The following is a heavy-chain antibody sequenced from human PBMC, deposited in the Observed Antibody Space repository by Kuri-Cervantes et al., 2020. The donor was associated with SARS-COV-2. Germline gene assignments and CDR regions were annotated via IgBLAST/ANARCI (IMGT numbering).Heavy chain of an antibody. D-gene: IGHD5-18*01. CDR3: ARGLGYSYGRRSPQGDF. CDR2: IYTSGST. Sequence: SETLSLTCTVSGGSISSYYWSWIRQPAGKGLEWIGRIYTSGSTFYHPSLKSRVTISSDTSRNQFSLRLASVTAADTAVYFCARGLGYSYGRRSPQGDFWGQGILVTVSS. J-gene: IGHJ4*02. CDR1: GGSISSYY. V-gene: IGHV4-4*07.